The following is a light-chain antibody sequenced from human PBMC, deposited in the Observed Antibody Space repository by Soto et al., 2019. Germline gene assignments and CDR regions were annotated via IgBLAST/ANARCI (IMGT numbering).Light chain of an antibody. Sequence: TVLTQSPATLSLSPGERATLSCKASQSIGTSLGWFQQKPGQAPRLLIDDAFNRATGIPARFTGSGSGSVFPLTISSLEPEDFGVYYCRQRYNWPLTFGGGTKVEIK. J-gene: IGKJ4*01. V-gene: IGKV3-11*01. CDR3: RQRYNWPLT. CDR2: DAF. CDR1: QSIGTS.